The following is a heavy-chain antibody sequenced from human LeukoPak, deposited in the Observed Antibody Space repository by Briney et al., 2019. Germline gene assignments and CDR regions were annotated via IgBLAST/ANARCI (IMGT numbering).Heavy chain of an antibody. CDR1: GDSVSSNSAA. V-gene: IGHV6-1*01. CDR2: TYYRSKWYN. CDR3: ARDYRVSHRISYYYYYMDV. J-gene: IGHJ6*03. D-gene: IGHD3-16*02. Sequence: SQTLSLTCAISGDSVSSNSAAWNWIRQSPSRGLEWLGRTYYRSKWYNDYAVSVKSRITINPDTSKNQFSLKLSSVTAADTAVYYCARDYRVSHRISYYYYYMDVWGKGTTVTVSS.